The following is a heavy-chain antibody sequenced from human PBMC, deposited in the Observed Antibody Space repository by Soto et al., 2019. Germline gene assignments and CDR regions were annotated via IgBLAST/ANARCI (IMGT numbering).Heavy chain of an antibody. V-gene: IGHV4-4*02. CDR1: GGSVRAPDW. CDR2: VHISGHS. D-gene: IGHD2-21*02. Sequence: SETLSLTCTLSGGSVRAPDWWNWVRQSPDKGLEWIAEVHISGHSNYNPSLRSRVSLSIDSSKNQFYLNLNSVTAADTAIYYCARVRQGCSANDCYFDPWGQGTKVTVSS. CDR3: ARVRQGCSANDCYFDP. J-gene: IGHJ5*01.